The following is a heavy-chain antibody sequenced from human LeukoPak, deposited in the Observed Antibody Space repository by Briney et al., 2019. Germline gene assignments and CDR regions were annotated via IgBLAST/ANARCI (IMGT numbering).Heavy chain of an antibody. V-gene: IGHV1-8*01. CDR1: GYTFTSYD. J-gene: IGHJ6*03. CDR2: MNPNSGNT. D-gene: IGHD3-16*01. CDR3: ARFGGSDTPLLYYYYYYYMDV. Sequence: ASVKVSCKASGYTFTSYDINWVRQATGQGLEWMGWMNPNSGNTGYAQKFQGRVTMTRSTSISTAYMELSSLRSEDTAVYYCARFGGSDTPLLYYYYYYYMDVWGKGTTVTVSS.